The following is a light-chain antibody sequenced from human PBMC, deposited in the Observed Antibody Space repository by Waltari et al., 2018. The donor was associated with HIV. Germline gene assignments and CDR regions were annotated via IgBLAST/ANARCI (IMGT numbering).Light chain of an antibody. CDR3: AAWYDSLNGVV. CDR2: SNN. Sequence: QSVLTQPPSASGTPGQRVTISCSGSSSNIGSNTVNWYQQLPGTAPKLLIYSNNQRPSGVPDRCSGSKSGTSASLAISGLQSEDEADYYCAAWYDSLNGVVFGGGTKLTVL. CDR1: SSNIGSNT. J-gene: IGLJ2*01. V-gene: IGLV1-44*01.